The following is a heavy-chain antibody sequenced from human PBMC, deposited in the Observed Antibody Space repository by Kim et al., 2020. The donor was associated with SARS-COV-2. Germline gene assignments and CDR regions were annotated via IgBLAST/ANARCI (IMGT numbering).Heavy chain of an antibody. CDR3: AKVGRFLEWLTAAFDI. D-gene: IGHD3-3*01. J-gene: IGHJ3*02. V-gene: IGHV3-9*01. Sequence: SVKGRFTISRDNAKNSLYLQMNSLRAEDTALYYCAKVGRFLEWLTAAFDIWGQGTMVTVSS.